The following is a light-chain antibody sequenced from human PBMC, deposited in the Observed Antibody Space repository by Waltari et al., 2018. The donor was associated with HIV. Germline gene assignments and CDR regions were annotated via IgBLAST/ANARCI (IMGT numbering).Light chain of an antibody. Sequence: QSVLTQPPSASGTPGQRVTISCSGSSSNIGSNYVYWYQQLPGTAPKLLIYRNNQRRSGFLDRFSGSKSGTSASLAISGLRSEDEADYYCAAWADSLSGPWVFGGGTKLTVL. CDR3: AAWADSLSGPWV. CDR2: RNN. CDR1: SSNIGSNY. J-gene: IGLJ3*02. V-gene: IGLV1-47*01.